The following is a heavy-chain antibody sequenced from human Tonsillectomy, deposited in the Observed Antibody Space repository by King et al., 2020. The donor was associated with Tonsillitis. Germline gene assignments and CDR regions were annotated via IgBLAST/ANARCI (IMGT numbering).Heavy chain of an antibody. CDR3: ARGFYESSGYYPPDY. Sequence: QLQESGPGLVKPSQTLSLTCTVSGGSFIRGGYYWNWIRQHPGKGLEWIGYIYYSGNTYYNPSLRSRVTMTVDTSKNQFSLKLTSVTAADTAVYYCARGFYESSGYYPPDYWGQGTLVTVPS. J-gene: IGHJ4*02. CDR1: GGSFIRGGYY. V-gene: IGHV4-31*03. CDR2: IYYSGNT. D-gene: IGHD3-22*01.